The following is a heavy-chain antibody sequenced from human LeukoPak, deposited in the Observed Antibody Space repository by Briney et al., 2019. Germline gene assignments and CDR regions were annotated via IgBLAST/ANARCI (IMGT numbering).Heavy chain of an antibody. V-gene: IGHV4-34*01. CDR1: GGSFSGYY. J-gene: IGHJ3*02. Sequence: SETLSLTCAVYGGSFSGYYWSWIRQPPGNGLEWIGEINHSGSTNYNPSLMSRVTISVDTSKNQFSLKLSSVTAADTAVYYCARGAYSGSYRLPQEDAFDIWGQGTMVTVSS. CDR3: ARGAYSGSYRLPQEDAFDI. D-gene: IGHD1-26*01. CDR2: INHSGST.